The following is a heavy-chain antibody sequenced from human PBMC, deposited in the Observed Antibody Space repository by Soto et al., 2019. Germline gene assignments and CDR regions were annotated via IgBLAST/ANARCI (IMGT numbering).Heavy chain of an antibody. J-gene: IGHJ5*02. CDR2: INPGGGST. V-gene: IGHV1-46*01. CDR1: GYTFTSYY. Sequence: QVLLVQSGPEVKKPGASVKVSCKASGYTFTSYYMHWVRQAPGQGLEWMGIINPGGGSTSYAQKFQGRVTMTRDPSTSTVYMELSSLTSEDTAVYYCARDRVSFGEWSEFDPWGQGTLVTVSS. CDR3: ARDRVSFGEWSEFDP. D-gene: IGHD3-10*01.